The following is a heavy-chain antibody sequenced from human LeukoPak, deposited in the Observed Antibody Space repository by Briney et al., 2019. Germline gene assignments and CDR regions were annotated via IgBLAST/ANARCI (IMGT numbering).Heavy chain of an antibody. D-gene: IGHD6-6*01. CDR3: ARDRGSSSSRVYYFDY. V-gene: IGHV4-59*12. J-gene: IGHJ4*02. Sequence: SETLSLTCTVSGGSISSYYWSWIRQPPGKGLEWIGYIYYSGSTNYNPSLKSRVTISVDTSKNQFSLKLSSVTAADTAVYYCARDRGSSSSRVYYFDYWGQGTLVTVSS. CDR1: GGSISSYY. CDR2: IYYSGST.